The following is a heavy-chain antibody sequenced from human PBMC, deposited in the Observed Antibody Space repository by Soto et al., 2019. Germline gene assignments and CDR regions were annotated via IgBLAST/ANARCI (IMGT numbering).Heavy chain of an antibody. V-gene: IGHV3-15*07. D-gene: IGHD2-21*02. CDR2: IKSKVDGGTT. Sequence: EVQLVESGGGLVKPGGSLRLGCEVSGFTVGSAWMNWVRQAPGKGLVWVGRIKSKVDGGTTDYSEPVKGRFTISIDDSKNTLYLQMESLKSDYTAVYYCTSAPQGALTEEMACSWGQGTLVTVSS. CDR1: GFTVGSAW. J-gene: IGHJ5*02. CDR3: TSAPQGALTEEMACS.